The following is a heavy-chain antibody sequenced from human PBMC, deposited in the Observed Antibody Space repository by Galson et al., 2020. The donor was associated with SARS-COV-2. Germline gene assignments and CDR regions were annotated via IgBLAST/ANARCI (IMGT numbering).Heavy chain of an antibody. CDR2: IYYSGST. CDR1: GGSISSHY. V-gene: IGHV4-59*11. CDR3: ARVWRGWLHYTINWYFDL. J-gene: IGHJ2*01. Sequence: SETLSLTCTVSGGSISSHYWSWIRQPPGKGLEWIGYIYYSGSTNYNPSLKNRVTISVDTSKNQFSLKLSSVTAADTAVDYCARVWRGWLHYTINWYFDLWGRGTLVTVSS. D-gene: IGHD3-3*01.